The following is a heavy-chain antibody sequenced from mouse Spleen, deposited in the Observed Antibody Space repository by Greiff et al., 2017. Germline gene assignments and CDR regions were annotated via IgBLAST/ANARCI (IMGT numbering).Heavy chain of an antibody. D-gene: IGHD1-1*01. J-gene: IGHJ3*01. CDR1: GYTFTSYW. CDR3: ARGDYYYGSKAWFAY. V-gene: IGHV1-7*01. Sequence: QVQLQQSGAELAKPGASVKLSCKASGYTFTSYWMHWVKQRPGQGLEWIGYISPSSGYTKYNQKFKDKATLTADKSSSTAYMQLSSLTYEDSAVYYCARGDYYYGSKAWFAYWGQGTLVTVSA. CDR2: ISPSSGYT.